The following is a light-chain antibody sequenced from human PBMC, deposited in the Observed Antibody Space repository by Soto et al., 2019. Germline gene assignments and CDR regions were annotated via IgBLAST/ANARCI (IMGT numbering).Light chain of an antibody. J-gene: IGLJ1*01. Sequence: VVTQPPSVSGAPGQRVTISCTGSSSNIGAGYDVHWYQQLPGTAPKLLIYGNSNRPSGVPDRFSGSKSGTSASLAITGLQAEDEADYYCQSYDSSLSGSNVFGTGTKLTVL. CDR3: QSYDSSLSGSNV. CDR1: SSNIGAGYD. CDR2: GNS. V-gene: IGLV1-40*01.